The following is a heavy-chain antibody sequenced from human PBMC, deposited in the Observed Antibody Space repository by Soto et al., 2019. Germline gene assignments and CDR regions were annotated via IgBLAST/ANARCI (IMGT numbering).Heavy chain of an antibody. J-gene: IGHJ6*03. CDR1: GGSISSSSYY. CDR2: IYYSGST. D-gene: IGHD6-13*01. Sequence: SETLSLTCTVSGGSISSSSYYWGWIRQPPGKGLEWIGSIYYSGSTYYNPSLKSRVTISVDTSKNQFSLKLSSVTAADTAVYYCARLSPDSSSWSYYYYYMDVWGKGTTVTVSS. CDR3: ARLSPDSSSWSYYYYYMDV. V-gene: IGHV4-39*01.